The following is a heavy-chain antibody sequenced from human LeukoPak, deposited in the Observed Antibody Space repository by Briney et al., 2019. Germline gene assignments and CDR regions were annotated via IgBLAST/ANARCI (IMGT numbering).Heavy chain of an antibody. CDR1: GGSFSGYY. CDR3: ARGPYYYDSSGYYNY. CDR2: INHSGST. J-gene: IGHJ4*02. V-gene: IGHV4-34*01. D-gene: IGHD3-22*01. Sequence: TSETLSLTCAVYGGSFSGYYWSWIRQPPGKGLEWIGEINHSGSTNYNPSLKGRVTISVDTSKNQFSLKLSSVTAADTAVYYCARGPYYYDSSGYYNYWGQGTLVTVSS.